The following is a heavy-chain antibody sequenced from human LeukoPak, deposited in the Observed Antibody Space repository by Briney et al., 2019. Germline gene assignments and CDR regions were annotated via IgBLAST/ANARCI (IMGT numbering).Heavy chain of an antibody. J-gene: IGHJ5*02. CDR3: IVFGDSNH. CDR1: GLTGSHNY. D-gene: IGHD4-17*01. CDR2: IHTSGDT. Sequence: GGSLRLSCAASGLTGSHNYVSWVRQAPGKRLEWVSAIHTSGDTCYADSVKGRFTISRDTSKNTLYLQINSLRVEDTAVYYCIVFGDSNHWGQGTLVTVSS. V-gene: IGHV3-53*01.